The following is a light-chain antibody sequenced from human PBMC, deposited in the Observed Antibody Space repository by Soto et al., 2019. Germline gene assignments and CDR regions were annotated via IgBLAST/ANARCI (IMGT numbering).Light chain of an antibody. CDR2: RNN. V-gene: IGLV1-47*01. CDR3: STWDDSLPGIVV. J-gene: IGLJ2*01. Sequence: QSVLTQPPSASGTPGQTVTISCSGSNSNIGSNYVCWYQQLPGTAPKLLIYRNNHRPSGVPDRFSGSKSGTSATLAISGLRSEDAADYYCSTWDDSLPGIVVFGGGTKLTVL. CDR1: NSNIGSNY.